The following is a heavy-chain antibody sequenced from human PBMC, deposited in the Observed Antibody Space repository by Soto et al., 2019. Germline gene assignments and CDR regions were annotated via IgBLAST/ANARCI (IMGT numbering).Heavy chain of an antibody. CDR3: ARGEWFGELLFDY. J-gene: IGHJ4*02. CDR1: GIIFYGFG. V-gene: IGHV3-48*04. D-gene: IGHD3-10*01. CDR2: ISSSGSTI. Sequence: GGSLRLCCAASGIIFYGFGMHWVRQAPGKGLEWVSYISSSGSTIYYADSVKGRFTISRDNAKNSLYLQMNSLRAEDTAVYYCARGEWFGELLFDYWGQGTLVTVSS.